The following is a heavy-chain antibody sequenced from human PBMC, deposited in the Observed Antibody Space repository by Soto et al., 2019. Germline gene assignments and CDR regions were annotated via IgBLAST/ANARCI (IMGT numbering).Heavy chain of an antibody. Sequence: QVQLEQSGDEVKKPGASVKVSCKASGYIFVNYGIAWVRQAPGQGLEWLGWISPYTGNTYYATKVQGRLTLTTGTXXSTACMDLGSLTSADPAVYYCAMVALCVTPTPQDVWGQGTTVTVSS. CDR1: GYIFVNYG. CDR2: ISPYTGNT. V-gene: IGHV1-18*01. D-gene: IGHD3-16*02. J-gene: IGHJ6*02. CDR3: AMVALCVTPTPQDV.